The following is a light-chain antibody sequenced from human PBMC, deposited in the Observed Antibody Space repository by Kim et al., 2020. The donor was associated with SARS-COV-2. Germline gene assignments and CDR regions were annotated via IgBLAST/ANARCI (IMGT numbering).Light chain of an antibody. CDR2: GAS. Sequence: EIVMTQSPATLSVSPGERATLSCRASQSVSSNLAWYQQKPGQAPRLLIYGASTGATGIPARFSASGSGTEFTLTISSLQSEDFAIYYCQQYNNWPWTFGQGTKVDIK. CDR3: QQYNNWPWT. CDR1: QSVSSN. V-gene: IGKV3-15*01. J-gene: IGKJ1*01.